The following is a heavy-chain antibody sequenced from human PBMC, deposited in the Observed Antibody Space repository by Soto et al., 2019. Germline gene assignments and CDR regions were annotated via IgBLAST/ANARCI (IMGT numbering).Heavy chain of an antibody. J-gene: IGHJ5*02. D-gene: IGHD5-18*01. V-gene: IGHV3-30*18. CDR3: AKDRYSYGSKWFDP. CDR2: ISYDGSNK. CDR1: GFTFSSYG. Sequence: SLLLSFAASGFTFSSYGMHWVRQAPGKGLEWVAVISYDGSNKYYADSVKGRFTISRDNSKNTLYLQMNSLRAEDTAVYYCAKDRYSYGSKWFDPWGQGTLVTVSS.